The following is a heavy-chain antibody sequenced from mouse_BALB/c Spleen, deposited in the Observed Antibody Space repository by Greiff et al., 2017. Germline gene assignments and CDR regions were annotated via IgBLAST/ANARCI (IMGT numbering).Heavy chain of an antibody. V-gene: IGHV5-12-2*01. D-gene: IGHD1-1*01. CDR2: ISNGGGST. CDR1: GFTFSSYT. CDR3: ARRDYGSNHFDY. Sequence: EVNVVESGGGLVQPGGSLKLSCAASGFTFSSYTMSWVRQTPEKRLEWVAYISNGGGSTYYPDTVKGRFTISRDNAKNTLYLQMSSLKSEDTAMYYCARRDYGSNHFDYWGQGTTLTVSS. J-gene: IGHJ2*01.